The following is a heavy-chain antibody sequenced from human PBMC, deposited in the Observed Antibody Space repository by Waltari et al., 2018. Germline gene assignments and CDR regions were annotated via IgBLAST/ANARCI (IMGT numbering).Heavy chain of an antibody. V-gene: IGHV3-30-3*01. CDR1: GFTFSSYA. D-gene: IGHD1-1*01. J-gene: IGHJ4*02. CDR2: IAYDGSNT. Sequence: QVQLVESGGGVVQPGRSLRLSCAASGFTFSSYAMHWVRQAPGKGLEWVSVIAYDGSNTYYADSVKGRFTNSRDNAKNTLYLQMNSLRAEDTAVYYCARAKAPRPTNPFDYWGQGTLVTVSS. CDR3: ARAKAPRPTNPFDY.